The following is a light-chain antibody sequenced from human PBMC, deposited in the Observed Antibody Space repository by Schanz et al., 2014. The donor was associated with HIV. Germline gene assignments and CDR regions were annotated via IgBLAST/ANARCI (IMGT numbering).Light chain of an antibody. CDR1: QGISSW. CDR2: ATS. Sequence: DIQMTQSPSSVSASVGDRVTITCRASQGISSWLAWYQQKPGKAPNLLIYATSNLQNGVPSRFSGSASGTDFTLTISSLQPEDSATYYCQQAYVFPYTFGRGTKLEIK. CDR3: QQAYVFPYT. J-gene: IGKJ2*01. V-gene: IGKV1-12*01.